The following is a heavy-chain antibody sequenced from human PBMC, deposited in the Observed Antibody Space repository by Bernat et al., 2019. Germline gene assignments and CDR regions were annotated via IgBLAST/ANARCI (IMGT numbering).Heavy chain of an antibody. CDR3: ARDGVGYYGSGSYVPY. Sequence: QVQLVQSGAEVKKPGASVKVSCKASGYTFTSYYMHWVRQAPGPGLEWMGIINPSGGSTSYAQKFQGRVTMTRDTSTSTVYMELSSLRSEDTAVYYCARDGVGYYGSGSYVPYWGQGTLVTVSS. J-gene: IGHJ4*02. CDR1: GYTFTSYY. CDR2: INPSGGST. D-gene: IGHD3-10*01. V-gene: IGHV1-46*01.